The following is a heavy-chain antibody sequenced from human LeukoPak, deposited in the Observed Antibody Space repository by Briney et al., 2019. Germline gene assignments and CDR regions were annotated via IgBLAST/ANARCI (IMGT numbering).Heavy chain of an antibody. J-gene: IGHJ1*01. D-gene: IGHD3-22*01. CDR1: GGSIGSSSYY. CDR3: ARHSKYYYDSSGSYVGYFQH. Sequence: SETLSLTCTVSGGSIGSSSYYWGWIRQPPGEGLERIGSIYYSGNTYYNPSLKSRVTISVDTSKNQFSLKLSSVTAADTAVYYCARHSKYYYDSSGSYVGYFQHWGQGTLVTVSS. CDR2: IYYSGNT. V-gene: IGHV4-39*01.